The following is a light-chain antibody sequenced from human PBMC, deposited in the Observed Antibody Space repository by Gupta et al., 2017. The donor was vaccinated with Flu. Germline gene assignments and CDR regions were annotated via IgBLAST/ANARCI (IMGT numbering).Light chain of an antibody. CDR2: GAS. V-gene: IGKV3-15*01. CDR3: QQYKNWPPYT. J-gene: IGKJ2*01. CDR1: QSINSY. Sequence: ELVMTQSPATLSVSPGERATLSCRASQSINSYLAWYQRKPGQAPRLLIYGASTRATGIPARFSGSGSGTEFTLTISSRQSEDFAVYYWQQYKNWPPYTFGQGTKLEIK.